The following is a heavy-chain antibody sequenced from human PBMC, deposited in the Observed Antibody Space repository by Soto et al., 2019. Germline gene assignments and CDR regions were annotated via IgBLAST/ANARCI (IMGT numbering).Heavy chain of an antibody. CDR3: ARDQRPGSPLLVLCFNYGMDV. D-gene: IGHD3-10*01. J-gene: IGHJ6*02. V-gene: IGHV3-33*01. CDR2: VWADGRDE. Sequence: GGSLRLSCVASGFIFSSYGMHWVRQAPGKGPEWVAVVWADGRDEYYADSVKGRFTISRDDSKNTLFLQMNSLTAEDTAVYYCARDQRPGSPLLVLCFNYGMDVWGQGTTVTVSS. CDR1: GFIFSSYG.